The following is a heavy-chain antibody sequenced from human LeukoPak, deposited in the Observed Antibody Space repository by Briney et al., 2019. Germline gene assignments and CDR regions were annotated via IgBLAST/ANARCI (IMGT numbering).Heavy chain of an antibody. V-gene: IGHV3-30-3*01. Sequence: GGSLRLSCAASGFTFSSYAMHWVRQAPGKGLEWVAVISYDGSNKYYADSVKGRFSISRDNSKNTLYLQMNSLRAEDTAVYYCAVGGDDWYYDFWSGYRTFDYWGQGTLVTVSS. J-gene: IGHJ4*02. CDR2: ISYDGSNK. D-gene: IGHD3-3*01. CDR1: GFTFSSYA. CDR3: AVGGDDWYYDFWSGYRTFDY.